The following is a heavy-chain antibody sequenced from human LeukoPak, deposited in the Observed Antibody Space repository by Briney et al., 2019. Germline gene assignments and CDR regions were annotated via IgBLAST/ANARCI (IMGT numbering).Heavy chain of an antibody. CDR2: VSGGGSSI. D-gene: IGHD5-24*01. Sequence: PGGSLRLSCAASGFSFSSYGMSWVRQAPGKGLEWAAVVSGGGSSIYYADSVKGRFTISRDNSKNTLYLQMNSLRSEDTAVYYCARGRGGDGYNWLCYFDYWGQGTLVTVSS. CDR1: GFSFSSYG. CDR3: ARGRGGDGYNWLCYFDY. V-gene: IGHV3-23*01. J-gene: IGHJ4*02.